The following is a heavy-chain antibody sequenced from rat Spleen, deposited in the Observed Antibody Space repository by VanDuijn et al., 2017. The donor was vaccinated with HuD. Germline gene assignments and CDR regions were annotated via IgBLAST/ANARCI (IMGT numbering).Heavy chain of an antibody. CDR1: GFTFSNYG. CDR2: ISYDGSAT. D-gene: IGHD5-1*01. J-gene: IGHJ2*01. Sequence: EVHLVESGGGLVQPGRSLKLSCAASGFTFSNYGMHWIRQVPTQGLEWVASISYDGSATYYRDSVKGRFTISRDNARSTLYLQMNSLRSEDTATYYCTRENWVFDYWGQGVMVTVSS. CDR3: TRENWVFDY. V-gene: IGHV5-19*01.